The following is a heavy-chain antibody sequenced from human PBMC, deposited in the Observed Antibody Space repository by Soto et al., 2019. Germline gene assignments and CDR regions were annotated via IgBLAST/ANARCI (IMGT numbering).Heavy chain of an antibody. D-gene: IGHD5-12*01. CDR1: GGTFNSNA. J-gene: IGHJ6*02. CDR3: AKSRAYSVTEPALFDEMDV. CDR2: IIPILRTR. Sequence: QVQLVQSGAEVKTLGSSLKVSCKASGGTFNSNALSWVRQAPGQGLEWMGAIIPILRTRKYAQKFQDRVTFSAAESMDTAYMELTSLRSEDTAVYYCAKSRAYSVTEPALFDEMDVWGQGTTVSVSS. V-gene: IGHV1-69*01.